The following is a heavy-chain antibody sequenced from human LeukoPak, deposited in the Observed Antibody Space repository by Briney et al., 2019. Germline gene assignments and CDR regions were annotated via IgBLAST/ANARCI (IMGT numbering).Heavy chain of an antibody. Sequence: ASVKVSCKASGYIFTDYYMHWVRQAPGQELGWMGRINPNSGGTNYAQKFQGRVTMTRDTSISTAYMELSRLRSDDTAVYYCASSPYYYDSSGYYYDYWGQGTLVTVSS. CDR2: INPNSGGT. V-gene: IGHV1-2*06. D-gene: IGHD3-22*01. J-gene: IGHJ4*02. CDR3: ASSPYYYDSSGYYYDY. CDR1: GYIFTDYY.